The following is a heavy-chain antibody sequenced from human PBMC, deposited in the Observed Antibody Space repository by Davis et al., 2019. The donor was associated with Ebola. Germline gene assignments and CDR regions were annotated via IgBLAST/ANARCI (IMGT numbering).Heavy chain of an antibody. J-gene: IGHJ2*01. CDR3: ARQGSSGSFWYFDL. Sequence: SETLSLTCTVSGGSISSYYWSWIRQPPGKGLEWIGYIYYSGSTNYNPSLKSRVTISVDTSKNQFSLKLSSVTAADTAVYYCARQGSSGSFWYFDLWGRGTLVTVSS. V-gene: IGHV4-59*01. D-gene: IGHD3-22*01. CDR2: IYYSGST. CDR1: GGSISSYY.